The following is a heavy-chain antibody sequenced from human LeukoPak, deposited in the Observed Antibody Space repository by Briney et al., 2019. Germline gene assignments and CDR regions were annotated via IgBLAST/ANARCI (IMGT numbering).Heavy chain of an antibody. CDR3: ANPRGYSYGLLDY. Sequence: GGSLRLSCAVSGITLSNYGMSWVRQAPGKGLEWVSAISGSGGSTYYADSVKGRFTISRDNSKNTLYLQMNSLRAEDTAVYYCANPRGYSYGLLDYWGQGTLVTVSS. J-gene: IGHJ4*02. D-gene: IGHD5-18*01. CDR2: ISGSGGST. CDR1: GITLSNYG. V-gene: IGHV3-23*01.